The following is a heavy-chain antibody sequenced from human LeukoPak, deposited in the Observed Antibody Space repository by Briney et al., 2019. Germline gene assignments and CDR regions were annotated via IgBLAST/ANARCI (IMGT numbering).Heavy chain of an antibody. CDR2: MNPNRGDT. J-gene: IGHJ4*02. D-gene: IGHD5-12*01. Sequence: ASVKVSCKASGYTFTSYDIHWVRQATGQGLEWMGRMNPNRGDTDYAQKFQGRVTMTRDTSISTAYMELSSLRSEDTALYYCARGWPRRDEFDYWGQGTLVTISS. CDR1: GYTFTSYD. CDR3: ARGWPRRDEFDY. V-gene: IGHV1-8*01.